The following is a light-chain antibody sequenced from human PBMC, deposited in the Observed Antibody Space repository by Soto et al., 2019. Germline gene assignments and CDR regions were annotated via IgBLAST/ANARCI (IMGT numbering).Light chain of an antibody. CDR1: ASNIGRNT. V-gene: IGLV1-44*01. CDR3: AVWDDSLNGPV. J-gene: IGLJ3*02. CDR2: SDN. Sequence: QSVLTQPPSASGTPGQRVTISCSGGASNIGRNTVNWYQDLPGTAPKLLISSDNKRPSGVPDRFSGSKSGTSASLAISGLQSADEADYYCAVWDDSLNGPVFGGGTKLTVL.